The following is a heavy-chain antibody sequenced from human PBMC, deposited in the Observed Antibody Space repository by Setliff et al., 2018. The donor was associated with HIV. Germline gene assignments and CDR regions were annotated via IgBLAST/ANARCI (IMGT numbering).Heavy chain of an antibody. J-gene: IGHJ4*02. V-gene: IGHV3-48*04. Sequence: GGSLRLSCAASGFSFSSYSMNWVRQAPGKGLEWVSYISSSSSTIYYADSVKGRFTTSRDNAKNTLHLQMNSLRAEDTAVYYCARDPGGWYTPPPDYWGQGTLVTVSS. CDR2: ISSSSSTI. CDR1: GFSFSSYS. D-gene: IGHD2-15*01. CDR3: ARDPGGWYTPPPDY.